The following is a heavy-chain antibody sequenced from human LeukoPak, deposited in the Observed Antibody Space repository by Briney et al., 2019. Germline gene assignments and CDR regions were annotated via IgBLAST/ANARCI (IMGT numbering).Heavy chain of an antibody. CDR2: IYYSGST. Sequence: ASQTLSLTCTVSGGSISSGGYYWSWIRQPPGKGLEWIGYIYYSGSTNYNPSLKSRVTISVDTSKNQFSLKLSSVTAADTAVYYCARDHRIFGAGYFDYWGQGTLVTVSS. CDR3: ARDHRIFGAGYFDY. V-gene: IGHV4-61*08. J-gene: IGHJ4*02. CDR1: GGSISSGGYY. D-gene: IGHD3-3*01.